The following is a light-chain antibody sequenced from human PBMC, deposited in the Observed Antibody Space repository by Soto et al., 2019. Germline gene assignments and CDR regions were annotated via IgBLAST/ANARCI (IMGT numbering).Light chain of an antibody. J-gene: IGLJ1*01. V-gene: IGLV2-18*02. Sequence: QSALTQPPSVSGSPGQSVTISCSGSSSDVGSHKSVSWYQQAPGTSPKLIIFEVNNRPSGVPDRFSESKSGNTASLTISGLQPEDEADYYCSAYIASITSHVFGTGTQLTVL. CDR3: SAYIASITSHV. CDR2: EVN. CDR1: SSDVGSHKS.